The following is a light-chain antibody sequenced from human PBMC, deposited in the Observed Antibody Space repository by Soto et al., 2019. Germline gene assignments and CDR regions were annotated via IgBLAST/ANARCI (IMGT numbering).Light chain of an antibody. Sequence: QSVLTQPPSASGSPGQSVTISCTGTSSDVGGQNYVSWYQQHPGKAPKLMIYEVSKRPSGVPDRFSGSKSGNTASLTVSGLQAEDEADYYCSSYAGSTLYVFGTGTKVTVL. V-gene: IGLV2-8*01. CDR1: SSDVGGQNY. CDR2: EVS. CDR3: SSYAGSTLYV. J-gene: IGLJ1*01.